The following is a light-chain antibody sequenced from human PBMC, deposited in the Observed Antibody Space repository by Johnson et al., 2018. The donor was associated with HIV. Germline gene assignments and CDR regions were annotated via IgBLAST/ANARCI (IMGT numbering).Light chain of an antibody. J-gene: IGLJ1*01. CDR2: DNN. CDR3: GTWDSSLDYV. Sequence: QAVLTQPLSVSAAPGQKVTISCSGNTSNIGSNSVSWYQHLPGIAPKLLVYDNNKRPSGIPDRFSGSKSGTSATLGITGLQTGDEADYYCGTWDSSLDYVFGTGTKVTVL. CDR1: TSNIGSNS. V-gene: IGLV1-51*01.